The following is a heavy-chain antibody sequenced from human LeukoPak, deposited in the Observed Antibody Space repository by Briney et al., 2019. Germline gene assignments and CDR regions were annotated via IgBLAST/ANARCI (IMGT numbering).Heavy chain of an antibody. CDR1: GFTFSSYA. Sequence: GGSLRLSCAASGFTFSSYAMHWVRQAPGKGLEWVAVISYDGSNKYYADSVKGRFTISRDNSKNTLYLQMNSLRAEDTAVYYCARSTAEENWFAPWGQGTLVTVSS. CDR3: ARSTAEENWFAP. D-gene: IGHD2-8*02. V-gene: IGHV3-30-3*01. J-gene: IGHJ5*02. CDR2: ISYDGSNK.